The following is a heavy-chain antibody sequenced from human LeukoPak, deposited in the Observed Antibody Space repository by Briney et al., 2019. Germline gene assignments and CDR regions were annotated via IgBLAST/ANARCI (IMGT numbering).Heavy chain of an antibody. CDR1: GGSTSSSTYY. D-gene: IGHD5-12*01. CDR2: IYDSGGT. CDR3: ATHRRSGSGGSENAFEI. Sequence: SETLSLTCTVSGGSTSSSTYYWDWIRQPPGKGLEWIGNIYDSGGTHYNPSLKSRVTISEDTSKNQFSLKLNSVTAADTAVYCCATHRRSGSGGSENAFEIWGQGTMVTVSS. J-gene: IGHJ3*02. V-gene: IGHV4-39*01.